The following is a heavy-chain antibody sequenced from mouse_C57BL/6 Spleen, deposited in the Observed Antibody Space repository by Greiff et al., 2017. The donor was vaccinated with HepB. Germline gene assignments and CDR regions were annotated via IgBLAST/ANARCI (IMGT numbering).Heavy chain of an antibody. V-gene: IGHV1-82*01. CDR1: GYAFSSSW. J-gene: IGHJ2*01. CDR2: IYPGDGDT. CDR3: ASSNHPSLNY. Sequence: VQLQQSGPELVKPGASVKISCKASGYAFSSSWMNWVKQRPGKGLEWIGRIYPGDGDTNYNGKFKGKATLTADKSSSTAYMHLSSLTSEDSAVYFFASSNHPSLNYWGQGTTLTVSS. D-gene: IGHD2-5*01.